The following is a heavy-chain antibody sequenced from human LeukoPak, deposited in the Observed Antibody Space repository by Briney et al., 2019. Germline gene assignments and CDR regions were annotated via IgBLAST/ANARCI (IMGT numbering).Heavy chain of an antibody. D-gene: IGHD5-12*01. Sequence: SETLSLTCTVSGGSISSYYWSWIRQPPGKGLEWIGYIYYSGGTNYNPSLKSRVTISVDTSKNQFSLKLSSVTAADTAVYYCARDGGLRLGRSYNWFDPWGQGTLVTVSS. V-gene: IGHV4-59*01. J-gene: IGHJ5*02. CDR2: IYYSGGT. CDR3: ARDGGLRLGRSYNWFDP. CDR1: GGSISSYY.